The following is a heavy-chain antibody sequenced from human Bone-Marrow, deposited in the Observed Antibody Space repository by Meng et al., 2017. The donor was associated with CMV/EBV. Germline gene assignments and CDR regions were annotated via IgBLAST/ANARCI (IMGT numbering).Heavy chain of an antibody. CDR2: LNPKSGGT. Sequence: KASGYAFIDYFMHWVRQAPGQGLEWMGWLNPKSGGTNYAQKFQGWVTMTRDTSIGTAYLELSELKSDDTAVYHCARDLMATSNWEFDYWGQGTLVTVSS. J-gene: IGHJ4*02. V-gene: IGHV1-2*04. CDR1: GYAFIDYF. D-gene: IGHD5-24*01. CDR3: ARDLMATSNWEFDY.